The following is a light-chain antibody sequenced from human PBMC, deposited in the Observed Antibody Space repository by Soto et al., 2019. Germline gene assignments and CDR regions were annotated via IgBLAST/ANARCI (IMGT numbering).Light chain of an antibody. J-gene: IGKJ3*01. CDR1: QDISNY. CDR2: AAS. Sequence: DIQMTQSPSSLSASVGDRVTITCRASQDISNYLAWYQQKPGNIPKLLIYAASTLQSGVPSRFSGSGSGADFTLTISSLQPEDVATYSCQRYNSAPPFTFGPGTKVDIK. V-gene: IGKV1-27*01. CDR3: QRYNSAPPFT.